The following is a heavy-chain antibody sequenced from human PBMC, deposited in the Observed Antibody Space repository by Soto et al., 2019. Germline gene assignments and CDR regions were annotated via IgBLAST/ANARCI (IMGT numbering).Heavy chain of an antibody. V-gene: IGHV4-30-4*01. CDR3: ARGQGTNNWFDT. CDR2: IYYSGST. D-gene: IGHD1-7*01. J-gene: IGHJ5*02. Sequence: SETLSLTCTVSGGSISSGDYYWSWIRQPPGKGLEWIGYIYYSGSTYYNPSLKSRVTISVDTSKNQFSLKLSSVTAADTAVYYCARGQGTNNWFDTWGQGTLVTVSS. CDR1: GGSISSGDYY.